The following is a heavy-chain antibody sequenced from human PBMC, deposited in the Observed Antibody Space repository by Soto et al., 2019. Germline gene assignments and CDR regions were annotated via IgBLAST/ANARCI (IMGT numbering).Heavy chain of an antibody. J-gene: IGHJ4*02. V-gene: IGHV4-31*11. CDR1: DASITNAASY. Sequence: SETLSLTGAVSDASITNAASYWFWIRQHPGKGLEWLGYIAYTGDTYFNPSLRSRLTISSDRAKNQFSLNLNSVTASDTAVYFCLSQRPSVLTQAYFDYWGPGALVTVSS. CDR3: LSQRPSVLTQAYFDY. D-gene: IGHD2-8*01. CDR2: IAYTGDT.